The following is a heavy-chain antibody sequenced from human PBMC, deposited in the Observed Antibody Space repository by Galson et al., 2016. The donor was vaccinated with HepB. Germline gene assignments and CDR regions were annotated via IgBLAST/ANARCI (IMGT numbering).Heavy chain of an antibody. CDR2: VFHTWST. CDR3: ARDNVAVAANLDY. CDR1: GTSISRGNW. Sequence: ETLSLTCTVSGTSISRGNWWTWVRHSPGNGLEWIGEVFHTWSTNYNPSLESRFSISVDTSENQFSLPLNSVTAADTAVYYWARDNVAVAANLDYWGQGTQVTVS. J-gene: IGHJ4*02. D-gene: IGHD2-15*01. V-gene: IGHV4-4*02.